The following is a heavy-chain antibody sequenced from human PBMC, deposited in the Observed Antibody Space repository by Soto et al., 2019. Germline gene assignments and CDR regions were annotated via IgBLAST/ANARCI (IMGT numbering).Heavy chain of an antibody. J-gene: IGHJ4*02. CDR1: GFTFSSYA. CDR3: AKDKVYYYDSSGPALDY. CDR2: ISGSGGST. Sequence: EVQLLESGGGLVQPGGSLRLSCAASGFTFSSYAMSWVRQAPGKGLEWVSAISGSGGSTYYADSVKGRFTSSRDNSKNSLYLQMYSLRAEDTAVYYCAKDKVYYYDSSGPALDYWGQGTLVTVSS. D-gene: IGHD3-22*01. V-gene: IGHV3-23*01.